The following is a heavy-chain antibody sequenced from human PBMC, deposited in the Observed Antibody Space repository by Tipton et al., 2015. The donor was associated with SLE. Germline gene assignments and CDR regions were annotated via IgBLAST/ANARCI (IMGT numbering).Heavy chain of an antibody. D-gene: IGHD5-18*01. Sequence: SLRLSCAASGFTFSSYEMNWVRQAPGKGLEWVSYISSSGSTIYYADSVKGRFTISRDNAKNSLYLQMNSLRAEDTAVYYCAKDAYSYGYYAFDIWGQGTKVTVSS. V-gene: IGHV3-48*03. CDR1: GFTFSSYE. J-gene: IGHJ3*02. CDR2: ISSSGSTI. CDR3: AKDAYSYGYYAFDI.